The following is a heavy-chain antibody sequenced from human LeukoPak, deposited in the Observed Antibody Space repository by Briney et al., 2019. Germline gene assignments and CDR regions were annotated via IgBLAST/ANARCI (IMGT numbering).Heavy chain of an antibody. Sequence: GGSLRLSCAASGFTVSSNYMSWVRQAPGKGLEWVSAISGSGGSTYYADSVKGRFTISRDNSKNTLYLQMNSLRAEDTAVYYCAKDLVAVAAVVFDYWGQGTLVTVSS. V-gene: IGHV3-23*01. D-gene: IGHD6-19*01. CDR2: ISGSGGST. CDR3: AKDLVAVAAVVFDY. J-gene: IGHJ4*02. CDR1: GFTVSSNY.